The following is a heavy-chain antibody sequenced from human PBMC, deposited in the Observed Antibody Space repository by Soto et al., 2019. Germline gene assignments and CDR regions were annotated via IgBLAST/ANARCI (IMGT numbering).Heavy chain of an antibody. CDR3: AKNPGYYYDSTGYHFDY. CDR1: EFTFSNYA. CDR2: ISYGGGTT. J-gene: IGHJ4*02. Sequence: GSLKLSCAASEFTFSNYAMSWVLQAPGKGLEWVSAISYGGGTTYYADSVKGRFTISRDNSKNTLYLQMNSLRAEDTAVYYCAKNPGYYYDSTGYHFDYWGQGTLVTVSS. V-gene: IGHV3-23*01. D-gene: IGHD3-22*01.